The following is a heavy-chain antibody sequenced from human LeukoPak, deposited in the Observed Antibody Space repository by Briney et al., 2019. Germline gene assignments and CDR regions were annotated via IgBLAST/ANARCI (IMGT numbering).Heavy chain of an antibody. J-gene: IGHJ6*03. D-gene: IGHD5-18*01. CDR3: ACRDSYGSQHWDYYYMDV. V-gene: IGHV1-2*06. CDR2: INPNSGGT. Sequence: ASVKVSCKASGYTFTGYYMHWVRQAPGQGLEWMGRINPNSGGTNYAQKFQGRVTMTRDTSISTAYMELSRLRSDDTAVYYCACRDSYGSQHWDYYYMDVWGKGTTVTVSS. CDR1: GYTFTGYY.